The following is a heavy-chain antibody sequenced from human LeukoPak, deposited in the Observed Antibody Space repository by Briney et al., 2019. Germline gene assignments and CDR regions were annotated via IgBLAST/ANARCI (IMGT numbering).Heavy chain of an antibody. J-gene: IGHJ3*02. CDR3: AKRDDSSSWTAFDI. Sequence: PGGSLRLSCTASGFTVSSNYMTWVRQAPGKGLEWGSSISGSGGSTYYADSVKGRFTISRDNSKNTVYLQMNSLRAEDTAVYYCAKRDDSSSWTAFDIWGQGTMVTVSS. D-gene: IGHD6-13*01. CDR2: ISGSGGST. V-gene: IGHV3-23*01. CDR1: GFTVSSNY.